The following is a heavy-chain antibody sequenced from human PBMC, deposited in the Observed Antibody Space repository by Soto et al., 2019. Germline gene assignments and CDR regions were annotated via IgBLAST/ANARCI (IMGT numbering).Heavy chain of an antibody. Sequence: PGRSQRVPCAVSEFKCVTHAVPWVSKAQGMGLEWVSAISPNGRNTYYIDSVKGRFTISRDNSKNTLYLQMNSLRVDNTALYYCGSPPIGILAGYSVLQYWGHGTLVIVSS. CDR1: EFKCVTHA. D-gene: IGHD3-9*01. CDR2: ISPNGRNT. V-gene: IGHV3-23*01. J-gene: IGHJ4*01. CDR3: GSPPIGILAGYSVLQY.